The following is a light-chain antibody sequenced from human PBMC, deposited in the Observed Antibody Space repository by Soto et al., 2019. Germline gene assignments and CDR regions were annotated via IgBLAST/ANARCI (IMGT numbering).Light chain of an antibody. Sequence: QSALTQPASVSGSPGQSITISCTGTSSDVGDYNYVSWYQQHPGKAPKLMIYEVSNRPSGVSNRFSGSKSGNTASLTISGLQAEDEDDYFCSSYTSTSTLHYVFGTGTKVTVL. CDR3: SSYTSTSTLHYV. CDR2: EVS. V-gene: IGLV2-14*01. J-gene: IGLJ1*01. CDR1: SSDVGDYNY.